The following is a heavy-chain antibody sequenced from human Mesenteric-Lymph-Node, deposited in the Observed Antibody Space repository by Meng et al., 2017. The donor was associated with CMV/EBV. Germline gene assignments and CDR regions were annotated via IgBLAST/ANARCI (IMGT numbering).Heavy chain of an antibody. D-gene: IGHD4-23*01. V-gene: IGHV4-61*01. CDR3: ASGTTVVLYYFDY. CDR1: GASISSGSYY. CDR2: IYYSGST. J-gene: IGHJ4*02. Sequence: GSLRLSCTVSGASISSGSYYWSWIRQPPGKGLEWIGYIYYSGSTNYNPSLKSRVTTSVDTSKNQFSLKLSSVTAADTAVYYCASGTTVVLYYFDYWGQGTLVTVSS.